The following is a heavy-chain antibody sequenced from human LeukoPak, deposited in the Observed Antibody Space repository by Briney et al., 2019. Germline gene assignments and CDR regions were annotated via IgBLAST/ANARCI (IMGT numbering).Heavy chain of an antibody. CDR1: GYTFNSYA. CDR2: ICGSGGST. CDR3: AKEGGMAMVRGVIIRYSDY. V-gene: IGHV3-23*01. D-gene: IGHD3-10*01. J-gene: IGHJ4*02. Sequence: GGSLRLSCAASGYTFNSYAMSWVRQAPGKGLGWVSAICGSGGSTYYAVSVKGRFTISRDNSKNTLYLQMNSLRAEDTAVYFCAKEGGMAMVRGVIIRYSDYWGQGTLVTVSS.